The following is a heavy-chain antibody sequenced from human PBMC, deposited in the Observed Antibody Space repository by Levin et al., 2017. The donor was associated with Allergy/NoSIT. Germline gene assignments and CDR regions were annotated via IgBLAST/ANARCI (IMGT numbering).Heavy chain of an antibody. D-gene: IGHD3-10*01. CDR1: GFTFSNYA. Sequence: GESLKISCAASGFTFSNYAMAWVRQAPGKGLEWVSSLGGSGGPSYYVDSVKGRFTSARDKSRNTLYLQMNGLRAEDTAVYYCAKDTSSWGVFDYWGQGTLVAVSS. CDR2: LGGSGGPS. J-gene: IGHJ4*02. CDR3: AKDTSSWGVFDY. V-gene: IGHV3-23*01.